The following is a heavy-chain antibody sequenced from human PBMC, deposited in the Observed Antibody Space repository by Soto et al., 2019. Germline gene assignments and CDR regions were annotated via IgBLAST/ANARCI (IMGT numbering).Heavy chain of an antibody. CDR1: GGSISSYY. CDR2: IYYSGST. CDR3: ARHQPDGSGYYYYYYGMDV. V-gene: IGHV4-59*08. D-gene: IGHD3-22*01. J-gene: IGHJ6*02. Sequence: QVQLQESGPGLVKPSETLSLTCTVSGGSISSYYWSWIRQPPGKGLEWLGYIYYSGSTNYNPSLKRRVTISVNTSKNQFSLNLSSVTAADTAVYYCARHQPDGSGYYYYYYGMDVWGQGTTVTVSS.